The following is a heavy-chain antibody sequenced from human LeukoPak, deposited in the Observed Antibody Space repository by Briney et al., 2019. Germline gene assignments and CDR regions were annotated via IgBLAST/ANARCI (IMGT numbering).Heavy chain of an antibody. V-gene: IGHV4-34*01. J-gene: IGHJ4*02. Sequence: TSETLSLTCTVSGGSISSYYWSWIRQSPEKGLEWIGEINRSGSTNYNPSLKSRVSISVDTSKNQFSLKLSSVTAADTAIYYCARGGFYCGDDCYVDYWGQGALVTVSS. D-gene: IGHD2-21*02. CDR3: ARGGFYCGDDCYVDY. CDR1: GGSISSYY. CDR2: INRSGST.